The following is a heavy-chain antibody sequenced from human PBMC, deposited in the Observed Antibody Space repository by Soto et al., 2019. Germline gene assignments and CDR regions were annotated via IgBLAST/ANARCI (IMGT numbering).Heavy chain of an antibody. D-gene: IGHD6-6*01. J-gene: IGHJ3*02. CDR1: GYTFTGYY. CDR2: IDPKDGET. V-gene: IGHV1-24*01. CDR3: ATDSKTRPHDAFDI. Sequence: ASVKVSCKASGYTFTGYYMHWVRQAPGQGLEWMGWIDPKDGETIYAQKFQGRVTMTEDTSTDTAYMELSSLRSEDTAVYYCATDSKTRPHDAFDIWGQGTMVTVSS.